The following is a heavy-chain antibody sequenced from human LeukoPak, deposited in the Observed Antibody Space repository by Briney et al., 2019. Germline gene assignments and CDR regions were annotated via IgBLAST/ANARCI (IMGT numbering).Heavy chain of an antibody. V-gene: IGHV1-69-2*01. CDR1: GYTFTDYY. CDR2: VDPEDGET. CDR3: AREGGKYSSSSLFDY. D-gene: IGHD6-6*01. Sequence: ASVKISCKVSGYTFTDYYMHWVQQAPGKGLEWMGLVDPEDGETIYAEKFQGRVTITADTSTDAAYMELSSLRSEDTAVYYCAREGGKYSSSSLFDYWGQGTLVTVSS. J-gene: IGHJ4*02.